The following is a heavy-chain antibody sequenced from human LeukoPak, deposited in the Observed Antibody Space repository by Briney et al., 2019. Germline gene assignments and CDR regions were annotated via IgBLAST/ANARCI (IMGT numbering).Heavy chain of an antibody. D-gene: IGHD1-26*01. V-gene: IGHV5-51*01. CDR2: IYPGDSGP. CDR3: GMSGDRVPLQDDVFDV. CDR1: GCIFTSYC. J-gene: IGHJ3*01. Sequence: RGGSLQISCQVSGCIFTSYCIGWVRPVPGKGLEGMGIIYPGDSGPTYSPSFQGQVTISVDKSINTAYLQWSSLQASDTAMYYCGMSGDRVPLQDDVFDVWGQGTMVTVST.